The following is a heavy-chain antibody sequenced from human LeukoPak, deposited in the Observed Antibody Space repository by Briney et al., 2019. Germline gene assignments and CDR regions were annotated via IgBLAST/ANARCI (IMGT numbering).Heavy chain of an antibody. J-gene: IGHJ4*02. V-gene: IGHV3-43D*04. CDR3: AKASRGVVQNPDFDY. CDR2: ISWDGGST. D-gene: IGHD3-10*01. CDR1: GFTFDDYA. Sequence: GGSLRLSCAASGFTFDDYAMHWVRQAPGKGLEWVSLISWDGGSTYYAGSVKGRFTISRDNSKNSLYLQMNSLRAEDTALYYCAKASRGVVQNPDFDYWGQGTLVTVSS.